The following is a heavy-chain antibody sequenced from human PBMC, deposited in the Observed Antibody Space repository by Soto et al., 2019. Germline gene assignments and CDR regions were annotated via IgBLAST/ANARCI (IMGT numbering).Heavy chain of an antibody. V-gene: IGHV3-73*01. CDR1: GFTFSGSA. J-gene: IGHJ6*02. CDR3: TSGLIVLMVYAAPRPQPEDYHGMDV. D-gene: IGHD2-8*01. CDR2: IRSKANSYAT. Sequence: HPGGSLRLSCAASGFTFSGSAMHWVRQASGKGLEWVGRIRSKANSYATAYAASVKGRFTISRDDSKNTAYLQMNSLKTEDTAVYYCTSGLIVLMVYAAPRPQPEDYHGMDVWGQGTTVTVSS.